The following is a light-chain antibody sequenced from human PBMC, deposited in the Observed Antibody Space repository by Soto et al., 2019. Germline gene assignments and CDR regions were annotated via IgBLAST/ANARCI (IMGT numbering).Light chain of an antibody. Sequence: QSVLTQPPSVSGAPGQRVTISCTGSSSNIGADYVVHWYQHLPGTAPKLLISGNNNRPSGVPDRFSGSKSGTSVSLAITGLQAEDEADYSCHSYHRSLNGVVFGAGTKVTVL. CDR2: GNN. J-gene: IGLJ2*01. V-gene: IGLV1-40*01. CDR3: HSYHRSLNGVV. CDR1: SSNIGADYV.